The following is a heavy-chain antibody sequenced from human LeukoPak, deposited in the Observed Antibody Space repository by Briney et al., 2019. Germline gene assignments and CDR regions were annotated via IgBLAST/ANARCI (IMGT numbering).Heavy chain of an antibody. J-gene: IGHJ4*02. V-gene: IGHV3-21*04. CDR3: AREAGYYGSGTYN. D-gene: IGHD3-10*01. CDR1: GFTFSSYS. CDR2: ISSSSSYI. Sequence: GGSLRLSCAASGFTFSSYSMNWVRQAPGKGLEWVSSISSSSSYIYYADSVKGRFTISRDNSKNTLYLQMNSLRAEDTAVYYCAREAGYYGSGTYNWGQGTLVTVSS.